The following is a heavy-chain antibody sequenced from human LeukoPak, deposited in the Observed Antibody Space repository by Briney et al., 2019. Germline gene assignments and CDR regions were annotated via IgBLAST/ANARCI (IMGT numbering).Heavy chain of an antibody. V-gene: IGHV6-1*01. Sequence: SQTLSLTCALSGDSVSSNSAAWNWIRQSPSRGLEWLGRTYYRSKWYNDYAVSVKSRITINPDTSKNQFSLKLNSVTAADTAVYYCARGSGWLRYFDWLLSGNNWFDPWGQGTLVTVSS. CDR3: ARGSGWLRYFDWLLSGNNWFDP. J-gene: IGHJ5*02. CDR2: TYYRSKWYN. D-gene: IGHD3-9*01. CDR1: GDSVSSNSAA.